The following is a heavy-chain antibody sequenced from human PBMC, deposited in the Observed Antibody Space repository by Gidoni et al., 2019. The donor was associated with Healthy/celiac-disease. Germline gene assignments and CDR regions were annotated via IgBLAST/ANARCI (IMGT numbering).Heavy chain of an antibody. V-gene: IGHV1-18*01. CDR2: ISASNGNT. Sequence: VQLVQSGAEVPKPGASVKVSCTASGYTFTSYGISWVRQSPGQGLEWMGWISASNGNTSYAQELQGRVTRTTDTSTSTAYMELRSLRSDDTAVYYCAREAHYDILTGYFVAFDIWGQGTMVTVSS. CDR3: AREAHYDILTGYFVAFDI. D-gene: IGHD3-9*01. CDR1: GYTFTSYG. J-gene: IGHJ3*02.